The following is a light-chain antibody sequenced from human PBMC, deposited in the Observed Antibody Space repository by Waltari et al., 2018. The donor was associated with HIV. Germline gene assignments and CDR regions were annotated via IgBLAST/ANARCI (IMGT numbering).Light chain of an antibody. CDR2: NDN. CDR3: QSYDSSLSGSV. V-gene: IGLV1-40*01. Sequence: IGTHAVHWYQQVPGRAPKLLIYNDNNRPSGVPDRFSGSKSGTSASLAITGLQAEDETDYYCQSYDSSLSGSVFGGGTKLTVL. J-gene: IGLJ2*01. CDR1: IGTHA.